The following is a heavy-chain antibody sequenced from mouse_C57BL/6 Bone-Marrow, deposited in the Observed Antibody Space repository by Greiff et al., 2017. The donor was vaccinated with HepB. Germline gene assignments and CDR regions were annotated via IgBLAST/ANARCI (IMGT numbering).Heavy chain of an antibody. Sequence: QVQLQQSGAELVRPGTSVKVSCKASGYAFTNYLIEWVKQRPGQGLEWIGVINPGSGGTNYNEKFKGKATLTADKSSSTAYMQLSSLTSEDSAVYFCARGDYYSKGAWFAYWGRGTLVTVSA. CDR3: ARGDYYSKGAWFAY. J-gene: IGHJ3*01. CDR2: INPGSGGT. CDR1: GYAFTNYL. D-gene: IGHD2-5*01. V-gene: IGHV1-54*01.